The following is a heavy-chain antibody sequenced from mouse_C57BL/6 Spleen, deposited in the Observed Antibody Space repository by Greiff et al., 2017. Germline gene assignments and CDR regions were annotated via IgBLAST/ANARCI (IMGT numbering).Heavy chain of an antibody. CDR3: VRSEEGWAWFAY. Sequence: EVMLVESGGGLVQPKGSLKLSCAASGFSFNTYAMNWVRQAPGKGLEWVARIRSKSNNYATYYADSVKDRFTISRDDSESMLYLQMNNLKTEDTAMYYCVRSEEGWAWFAYWGQGTLVTVSA. J-gene: IGHJ3*01. V-gene: IGHV10-1*01. CDR1: GFSFNTYA. D-gene: IGHD2-3*01. CDR2: IRSKSNNYAT.